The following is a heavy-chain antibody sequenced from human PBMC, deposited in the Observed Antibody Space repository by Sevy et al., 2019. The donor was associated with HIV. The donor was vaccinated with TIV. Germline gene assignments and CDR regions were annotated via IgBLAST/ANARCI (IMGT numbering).Heavy chain of an antibody. CDR1: GITFSGYA. CDR2: IYGSAGVT. D-gene: IGHD3-22*01. Sequence: GGSLRLSCAASGITFSGYAMNWVRQAPGKWLDWVSTIYGSAGVTYYADSVKGRFTISRDNSKNTLFLQMNNLRAEDTAVYYCAGGRFDSTGSFDAFDIWGRGTLVTVSS. CDR3: AGGRFDSTGSFDAFDI. J-gene: IGHJ3*02. V-gene: IGHV3-23*01.